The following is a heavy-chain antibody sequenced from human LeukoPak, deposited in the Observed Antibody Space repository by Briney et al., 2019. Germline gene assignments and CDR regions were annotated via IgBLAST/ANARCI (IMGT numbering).Heavy chain of an antibody. D-gene: IGHD3-3*01. CDR1: GGSISSYY. CDR2: IYTSGST. V-gene: IGHV4-4*07. Sequence: SETLSLTCTVSGGSISSYYWSWMRQPAGKGLEWIGRIYTSGSTNYNPSLKSRVTMSVDTSKNQFSLKLSSVTAADTAVYYCARERKYDFWSGYYTVTGYFDLWGRGTLVTVSS. J-gene: IGHJ2*01. CDR3: ARERKYDFWSGYYTVTGYFDL.